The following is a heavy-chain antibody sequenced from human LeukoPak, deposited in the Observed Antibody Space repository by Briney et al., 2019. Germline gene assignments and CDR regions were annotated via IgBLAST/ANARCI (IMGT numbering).Heavy chain of an antibody. Sequence: KASKTLSLTCTVSGGSISSYYWSWIRQPPGKGLEWNGYIYYSGSTNYNPSLKSRVTMSVDTSKNQFSLKLSSVTAADTAVYYCARDPGYSSSWADAFDIWGQGTMVTVSS. CDR3: ARDPGYSSSWADAFDI. CDR1: GGSISSYY. J-gene: IGHJ3*02. D-gene: IGHD6-13*01. CDR2: IYYSGST. V-gene: IGHV4-59*12.